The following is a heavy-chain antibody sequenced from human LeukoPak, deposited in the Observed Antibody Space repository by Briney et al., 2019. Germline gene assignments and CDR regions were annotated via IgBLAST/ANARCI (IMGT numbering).Heavy chain of an antibody. J-gene: IGHJ4*02. CDR2: IYYSGST. D-gene: IGHD6-6*01. Sequence: PSETLSLTCTVSGGSISSYYWSWIRQPPGKGLEWIGYIYYSGSTNYNPSLKSRVTISVDTSKNQFSLKLSSVTAADMAVYYCASFEYSSSYYFDYWGQGTLVTVPS. CDR3: ASFEYSSSYYFDY. V-gene: IGHV4-59*01. CDR1: GGSISSYY.